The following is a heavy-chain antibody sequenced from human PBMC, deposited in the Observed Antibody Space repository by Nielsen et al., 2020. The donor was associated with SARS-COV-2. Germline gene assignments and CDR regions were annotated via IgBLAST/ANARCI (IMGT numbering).Heavy chain of an antibody. CDR1: GGSISSGGYY. J-gene: IGHJ4*02. CDR2: IYYSGST. V-gene: IGHV4-61*08. CDR3: ARHRISTTIETGGEFDY. Sequence: SETLSLTCTVSGGSISSGGYYWSWIRQHPGKGLEWIGYIYYSGSTNYNPSLKSRVTISVDTSKNQFSLKLSSVTAADTAVYYCARHRISTTIETGGEFDYWGQGTLVTVSS. D-gene: IGHD2-15*01.